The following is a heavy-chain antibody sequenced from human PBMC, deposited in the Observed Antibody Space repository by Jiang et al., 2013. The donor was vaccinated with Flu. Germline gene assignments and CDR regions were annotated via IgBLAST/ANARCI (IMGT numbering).Heavy chain of an antibody. V-gene: IGHV3-21*01. CDR2: ITSSSIYI. Sequence: QLVESGGGLVKPGGSLRLSCAASGFSFSSYTMHWVRQAPGKGLEWVSSITSSSIYIYYADSVKGRFTISRDNANNSLYLQMNSLRAEDTAVYYCAGAGGSYYPFDYWGQGTLVTVSS. CDR1: GFSFSSYT. J-gene: IGHJ4*02. CDR3: AGAGGSYYPFDY. D-gene: IGHD1-26*01.